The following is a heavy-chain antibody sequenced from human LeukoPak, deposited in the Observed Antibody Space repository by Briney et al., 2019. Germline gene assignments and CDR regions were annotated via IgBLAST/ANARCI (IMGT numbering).Heavy chain of an antibody. J-gene: IGHJ6*03. V-gene: IGHV4-34*01. CDR3: ARGRGVVVVAATPTHYYYYMDV. Sequence: SETLSLTCAVYRGSFSGYYWNWMRQPPGKGLEWIGEINHSGSTNYNPSLKSRVTISVDTSKDQFTLKLSSVTAADTAVYYSARGRGVVVVAATPTHYYYYMDVWGKGTTVTVSS. D-gene: IGHD2-15*01. CDR1: RGSFSGYY. CDR2: INHSGST.